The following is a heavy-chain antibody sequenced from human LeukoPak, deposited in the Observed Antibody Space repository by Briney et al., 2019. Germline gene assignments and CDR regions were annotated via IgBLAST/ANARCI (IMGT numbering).Heavy chain of an antibody. D-gene: IGHD3-22*01. CDR2: ISSSSSYI. CDR3: ARVTAYYYDSSGYFDQ. V-gene: IGHV3-21*01. CDR1: GFTFSSYS. Sequence: PGGSLRLSCAVSGFTFSSYSMNWVRQAPGKGMEWVSSISSSSSYIYYADSVKGRFTISRDNAKNSLYLQMNSLRAEDTAVYYCARVTAYYYDSSGYFDQWGQGTLVTVSS. J-gene: IGHJ4*02.